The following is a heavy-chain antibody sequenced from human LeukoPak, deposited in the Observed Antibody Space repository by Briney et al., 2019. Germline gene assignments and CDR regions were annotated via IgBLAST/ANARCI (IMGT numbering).Heavy chain of an antibody. CDR2: IHDDGTT. CDR3: AIEAGSFDY. J-gene: IGHJ4*02. D-gene: IGHD3-10*01. V-gene: IGHV3-53*01. CDR1: GFSVSTSY. Sequence: GGSLRLSCVSSGFSVSTSYISWVRQAPGKGLEWVSVIHDDGTTHYADSVKGRFTISRDNSKNTVFLQMTSLGAEDTAVYYCAIEAGSFDYWGQGTLVTVSS.